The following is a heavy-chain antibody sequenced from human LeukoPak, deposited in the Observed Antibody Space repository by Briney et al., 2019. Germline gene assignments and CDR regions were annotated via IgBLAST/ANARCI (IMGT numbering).Heavy chain of an antibody. CDR3: ASGITMVRGVHFDY. V-gene: IGHV3-66*01. CDR1: GFTVSNNY. Sequence: GGSLRLSCAASGFTVSNNYMNWVRQAPGKGLEWVSVIYSGGSTYYADSVKGRFTISRDNSKNTLYLQMNSLRAEDTAVYYCASGITMVRGVHFDYWGQGTLVTVSS. J-gene: IGHJ4*02. D-gene: IGHD3-10*01. CDR2: IYSGGST.